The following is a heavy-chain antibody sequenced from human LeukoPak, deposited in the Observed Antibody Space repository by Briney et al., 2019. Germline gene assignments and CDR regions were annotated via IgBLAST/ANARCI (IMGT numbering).Heavy chain of an antibody. D-gene: IGHD3-22*01. J-gene: IGHJ3*02. CDR2: IYYSGST. V-gene: IGHV4-59*08. CDR1: GGSISSYY. Sequence: NPSETLSLTCTVSGGSISSYYWSWIRQPPGKGLEWIGYIYYSGSTNYNPSLKSRVTISVDTSKNQFSLKLSSVTAADTAVYYCARLITMRNNAFDIWGQGTMVTVSS. CDR3: ARLITMRNNAFDI.